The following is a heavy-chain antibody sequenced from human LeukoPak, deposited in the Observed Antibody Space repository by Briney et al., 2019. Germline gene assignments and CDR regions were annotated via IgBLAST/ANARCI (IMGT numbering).Heavy chain of an antibody. D-gene: IGHD4-17*01. CDR1: GGTFTSYA. V-gene: IGHV1-69*01. J-gene: IGHJ5*02. Sequence: ASVKVSCKASGGTFTSYAISWVRQAPGQGLEWMGGVIPIFGTANYAQNFQGRVTITADESTNTAYMELSSLRSEDTAVYYCARGGDYLVRFDPWGQGTLVTVSS. CDR3: ARGGDYLVRFDP. CDR2: VIPIFGTA.